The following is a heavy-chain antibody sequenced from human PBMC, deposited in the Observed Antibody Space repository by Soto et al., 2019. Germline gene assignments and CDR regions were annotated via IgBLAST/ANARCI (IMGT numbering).Heavy chain of an antibody. CDR1: GFTFSSYA. CDR3: ATWQWLGKPFQH. J-gene: IGHJ1*01. V-gene: IGHV3-23*01. CDR2: ISGSGGTT. D-gene: IGHD6-19*01. Sequence: GGSLRLSCAASGFTFSSYAMSWVRQAPGKGLEWVSGISGSGGTTYHADSVKGRFIISRDNSKNTLDLLMNSLRAEDMAVYYCATWQWLGKPFQHWGQGTLVTVSS.